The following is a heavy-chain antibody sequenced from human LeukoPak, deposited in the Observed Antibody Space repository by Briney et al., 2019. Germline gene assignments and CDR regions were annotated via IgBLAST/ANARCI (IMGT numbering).Heavy chain of an antibody. CDR1: GGSISSYY. CDR2: IYTSGST. J-gene: IGHJ4*02. V-gene: IGHV4-4*07. D-gene: IGHD3-10*01. Sequence: SETLSLTCTVSGGSISSYYWSWIRQPAGKGLEWIGRIYTSGSTNYNPSLKSRVTMSVDTSKNQFSLKLSSVTAADTAVYYCARSTSFRGVIIEPFDYRGQGTLVTVSS. CDR3: ARSTSFRGVIIEPFDY.